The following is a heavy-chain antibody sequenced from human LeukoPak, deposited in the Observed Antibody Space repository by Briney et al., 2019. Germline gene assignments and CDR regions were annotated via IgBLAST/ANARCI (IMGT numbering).Heavy chain of an antibody. J-gene: IGHJ4*02. CDR2: ISAYNGNT. Sequence: ASVKVSCKTSNYTFTSYSLTWVRQAPGQGLEWMAWISAYNGNTNYAQKFQGRITMTTDISTSTGYMELRSLRSDDTAVYYCARVVDWNSGFDYWGQGTLVTVSS. CDR1: NYTFTSYS. V-gene: IGHV1-18*01. CDR3: ARVVDWNSGFDY. D-gene: IGHD1-7*01.